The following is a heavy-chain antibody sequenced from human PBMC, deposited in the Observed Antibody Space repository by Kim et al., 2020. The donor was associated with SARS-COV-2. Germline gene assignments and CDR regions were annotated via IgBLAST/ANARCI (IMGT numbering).Heavy chain of an antibody. CDR1: GFTFSGSA. Sequence: GGSLRLSCAASGFTFSGSAMHWVRQASGKGLEWVGRIRSKANSYATAYAASVKGRFTISRDDSKNTAYLQMNSLKTEDTAVYYCTSLMWNYYGSGSTTHSDYWGQGTLVTVSS. D-gene: IGHD3-10*01. CDR2: IRSKANSYAT. CDR3: TSLMWNYYGSGSTTHSDY. V-gene: IGHV3-73*01. J-gene: IGHJ4*02.